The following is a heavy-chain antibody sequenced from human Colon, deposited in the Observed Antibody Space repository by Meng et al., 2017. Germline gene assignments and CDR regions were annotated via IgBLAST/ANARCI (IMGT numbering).Heavy chain of an antibody. D-gene: IGHD2-2*01. J-gene: IGHJ4*02. V-gene: IGHV3-23*01. CDR1: GFNFSNYP. CDR3: AKYGAPGPVRYFDY. Sequence: GESLKISCAASGFNFSNYPMTWVRQASGKGLEWVSTLDGSGTITHYSDSVKGRFTISRDNSKSSLYLQMNSLRAEDTAVYYCAKYGAPGPVRYFDYWGQGTLVTVSS. CDR2: LDGSGTIT.